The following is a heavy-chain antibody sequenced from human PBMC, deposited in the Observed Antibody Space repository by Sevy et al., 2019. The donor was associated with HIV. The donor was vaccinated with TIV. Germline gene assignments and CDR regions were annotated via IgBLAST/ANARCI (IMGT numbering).Heavy chain of an antibody. Sequence: GGSLRLSCAASGFTFSNAWMNWVRQAPGKGLEWVGRIKSKTDGGTTDYAAPVKDSFTISREDYKNTLYLQMNSLKTEDAAVYYCTTGDGGGDYWGQGTLVTVSS. V-gene: IGHV3-15*07. CDR3: TTGDGGGDY. CDR2: IKSKTDGGTT. J-gene: IGHJ4*02. CDR1: GFTFSNAW.